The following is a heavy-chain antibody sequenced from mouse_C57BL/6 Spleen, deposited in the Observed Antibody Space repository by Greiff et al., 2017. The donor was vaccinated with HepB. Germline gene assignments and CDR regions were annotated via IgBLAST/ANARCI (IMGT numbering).Heavy chain of an antibody. Sequence: EVQLQQSGAELVRPGASVKLSCTASGFNIKDYYMHWVKQRPEQGLEWIGRIDPEDGDTEYAPKFQGKATMTADTSSNTAYLQLSSLTSEDTAVYYCTIGFITTVVATSDYAMDYWGQGTSVTVSS. J-gene: IGHJ4*01. D-gene: IGHD1-1*01. CDR3: TIGFITTVVATSDYAMDY. CDR1: GFNIKDYY. V-gene: IGHV14-1*01. CDR2: IDPEDGDT.